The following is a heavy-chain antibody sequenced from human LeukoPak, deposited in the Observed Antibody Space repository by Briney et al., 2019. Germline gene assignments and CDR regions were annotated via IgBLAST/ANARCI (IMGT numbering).Heavy chain of an antibody. J-gene: IGHJ3*02. CDR2: ISGSGGGK. CDR3: TRETTVNFPDAFDI. D-gene: IGHD4-17*01. CDR1: GFTFDDYG. Sequence: GGSLRLSCAASGFTFDDYGMSWVRQAPGKGLEWVSAISGSGGGKYYADSVKGRFSISRDNSRNTLYLQMNSLRVEDTAVYYCTRETTVNFPDAFDIWGQGTMVTVSS. V-gene: IGHV3-23*01.